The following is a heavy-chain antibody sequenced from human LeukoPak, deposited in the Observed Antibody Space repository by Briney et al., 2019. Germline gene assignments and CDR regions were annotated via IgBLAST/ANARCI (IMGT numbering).Heavy chain of an antibody. V-gene: IGHV1-46*01. Sequence: ASVKVSCKASGYTFTSYYMHWVRQAPGQGLEWMGIINPSGGSTSYAQKFQGRVTMTRDTSTSTVYMGLSSLRSEDTAVYYCARDGYGSGSSAVPFDYWGQGTLVTVSS. CDR3: ARDGYGSGSSAVPFDY. D-gene: IGHD6-25*01. J-gene: IGHJ4*02. CDR2: INPSGGST. CDR1: GYTFTSYY.